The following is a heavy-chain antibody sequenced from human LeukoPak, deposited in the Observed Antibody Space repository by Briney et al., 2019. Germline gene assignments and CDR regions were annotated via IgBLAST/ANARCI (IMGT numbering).Heavy chain of an antibody. Sequence: GASVKVSCKASGYTFTGYYMHWVRQAPGQGLEWMGWINPNSGGTNYAQKFQGRVTMTRDTSISTAYMELSRLRSDDTAVYYCARNYYGSGSYYLPGYMDVWGKGTTVTISS. CDR2: INPNSGGT. D-gene: IGHD3-10*01. J-gene: IGHJ6*03. CDR3: ARNYYGSGSYYLPGYMDV. V-gene: IGHV1-2*02. CDR1: GYTFTGYY.